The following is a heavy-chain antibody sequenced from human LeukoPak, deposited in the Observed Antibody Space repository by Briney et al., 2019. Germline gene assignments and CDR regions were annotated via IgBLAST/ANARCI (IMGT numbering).Heavy chain of an antibody. Sequence: PSETLSLTCAVSGGSISSGGYSWSWIRQPPGKGLEWIGYIYHSGSTYYNPSLKSRGTISVDRSKNQFSLKLSSVTAADTAVYYCARGTIFGVLDYWGQGTLVTVSS. CDR3: ARGTIFGVLDY. CDR1: GGSISSGGYS. CDR2: IYHSGST. J-gene: IGHJ4*02. V-gene: IGHV4-30-2*01. D-gene: IGHD3-3*01.